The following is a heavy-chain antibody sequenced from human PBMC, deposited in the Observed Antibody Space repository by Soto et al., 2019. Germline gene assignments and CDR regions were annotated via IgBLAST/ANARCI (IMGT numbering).Heavy chain of an antibody. V-gene: IGHV3-21*06. CDR3: ARDLEAADVFDF. Sequence: GGSLRLSCAVSGFTFNNYNMNWVRQAPGKGLEWVASIGSRGSRYRYYADPVKGRFTISRDIANNSLYLQMNSLRVDDTGLYYCARDLEAADVFDFWGQGTMVTVSS. D-gene: IGHD6-13*01. CDR1: GFTFNNYN. J-gene: IGHJ3*01. CDR2: IGSRGSRYR.